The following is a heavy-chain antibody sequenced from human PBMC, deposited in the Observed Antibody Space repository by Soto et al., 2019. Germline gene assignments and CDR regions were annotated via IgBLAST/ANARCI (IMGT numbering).Heavy chain of an antibody. D-gene: IGHD2-2*01. V-gene: IGHV1-8*01. J-gene: IGHJ4*02. Sequence: GPSVKVSCKASGYTFTSYDINWVRQATGQGLEWMGWMNPNSGNTGYAQKFQGRVTMTRNTSISTAYMELSSLRSEDTAVYYCARGQVVPAATRSLVYNYWGQGTLVIVSS. CDR1: GYTFTSYD. CDR3: ARGQVVPAATRSLVYNY. CDR2: MNPNSGNT.